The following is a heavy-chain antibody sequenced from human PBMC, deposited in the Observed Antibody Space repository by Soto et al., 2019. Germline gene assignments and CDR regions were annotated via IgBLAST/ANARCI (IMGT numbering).Heavy chain of an antibody. CDR1: GYSCISYW. Sequence: GESHKNSSKGSGYSCISYWIGWVRQITGKGLEWMGIIYPGDSDTRYSPSFQGQVTISADKSISTAYLQWSSLKASDTAMYYCARQNGYYYDSSGRDAFDIWGQGTMVTVSS. CDR3: ARQNGYYYDSSGRDAFDI. D-gene: IGHD3-22*01. J-gene: IGHJ3*02. CDR2: IYPGDSDT. V-gene: IGHV5-51*01.